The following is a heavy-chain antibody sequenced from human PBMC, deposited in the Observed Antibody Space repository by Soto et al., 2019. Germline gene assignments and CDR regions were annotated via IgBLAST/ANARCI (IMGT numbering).Heavy chain of an antibody. V-gene: IGHV1-18*01. Sequence: ASVKVSCKASGYTFTSYGISWVRQAPGQGLEWMGWISAYNGNTNYAQKLQGRVTMTTDTSTSTAYMELRSLRSDDTAVYYCARMFAVVTPIDFDYWGQGTLVTVSS. D-gene: IGHD2-21*02. CDR1: GYTFTSYG. CDR3: ARMFAVVTPIDFDY. CDR2: ISAYNGNT. J-gene: IGHJ4*02.